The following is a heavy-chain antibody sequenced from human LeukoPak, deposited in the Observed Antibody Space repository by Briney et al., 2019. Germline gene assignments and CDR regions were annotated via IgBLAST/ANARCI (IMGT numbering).Heavy chain of an antibody. J-gene: IGHJ4*02. D-gene: IGHD2-21*02. V-gene: IGHV3-7*01. CDR2: ISPEGDK. CDR1: GFSLGSEW. CDR3: ARGDLVVTLEGPIDY. Sequence: GGSLRLSCTASGFSLGSEWIHWVRQVPGQGLEWVSRISPEGDKSYVNSVKGRFTASRDNAKNSLYLQMNSLRAEDTAVYYCARGDLVVTLEGPIDYWGQGTLVTVSS.